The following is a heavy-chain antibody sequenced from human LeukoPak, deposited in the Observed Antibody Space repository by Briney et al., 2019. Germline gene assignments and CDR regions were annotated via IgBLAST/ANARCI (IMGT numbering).Heavy chain of an antibody. CDR1: GFTFSSYW. D-gene: IGHD3-9*01. J-gene: IGHJ5*02. V-gene: IGHV3-7*03. CDR3: AKKVLTGPKGWFDP. CDR2: IKQDGSEK. Sequence: GGSLRLSCAASGFTFSSYWMSWVRQAPGKGLEWVANIKQDGSEKYYVDSVKGRFTISRDNSKNTLYLQMNSLRAEDTAIYYCAKKVLTGPKGWFDPWGQGTLVTVSS.